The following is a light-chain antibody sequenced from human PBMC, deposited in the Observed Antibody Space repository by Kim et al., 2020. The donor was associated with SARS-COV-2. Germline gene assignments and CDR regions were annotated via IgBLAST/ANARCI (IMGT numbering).Light chain of an antibody. CDR1: SLRNYY. V-gene: IGLV3-19*01. Sequence: LGQTVRLKCQGDSLRNYYATWYQQRPGQAPVLVLYGKYNRPSGIPDRFSGSASGNTASLTITGAQAEDEADYYCNSRDSSGDHVVFGGGTKLTVL. J-gene: IGLJ3*02. CDR2: GKY. CDR3: NSRDSSGDHVV.